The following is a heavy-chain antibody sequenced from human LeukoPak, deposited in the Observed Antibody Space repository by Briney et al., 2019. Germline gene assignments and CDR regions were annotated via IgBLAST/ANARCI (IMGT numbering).Heavy chain of an antibody. CDR3: TREMGI. D-gene: IGHD7-27*01. Sequence: PGGPLRLSCAASGFSFRSYWMHWVRQAPGKGLLWVSRINPDGRTISYADPVKGRFTISRDNAKNTLYLQMNSLRAEDTAIYYCTREMGIWGQGTLVTVST. CDR2: INPDGRTI. CDR1: GFSFRSYW. J-gene: IGHJ4*02. V-gene: IGHV3-74*01.